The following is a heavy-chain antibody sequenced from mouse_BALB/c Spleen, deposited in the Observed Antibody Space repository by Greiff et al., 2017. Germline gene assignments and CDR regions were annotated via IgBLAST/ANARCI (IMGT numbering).Heavy chain of an antibody. CDR2: ISYSGST. V-gene: IGHV3-2*02. D-gene: IGHD2-4*01. J-gene: IGHJ1*01. Sequence: EVKLQESGPGLVKPSQSLSLTCTVTGYSITSDYAWNWIRQFPGNKLEWMGYISYSGSTSYNPSLKSRISITRDTSKNQFFLQLNSVTTEDTATYYCARSTMITTPESYWYFDVWGAGTTVTVSS. CDR1: GYSITSDYA. CDR3: ARSTMITTPESYWYFDV.